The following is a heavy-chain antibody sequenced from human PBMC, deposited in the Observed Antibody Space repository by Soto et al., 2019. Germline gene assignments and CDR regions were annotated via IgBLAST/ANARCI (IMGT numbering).Heavy chain of an antibody. D-gene: IGHD3-10*01. Sequence: EVQLLESGGGLVQPGGSLRLSCAASGFTFSSYAMSWVRQAPGKGLEWVSAISGSGGSTYYADSVKGRFTISRDNSKNTLYLQMNSLRAEDTAVYYCAKRDTMVRGVITNAFDICGQGTMVTVSS. CDR3: AKRDTMVRGVITNAFDI. CDR2: ISGSGGST. J-gene: IGHJ3*02. V-gene: IGHV3-23*01. CDR1: GFTFSSYA.